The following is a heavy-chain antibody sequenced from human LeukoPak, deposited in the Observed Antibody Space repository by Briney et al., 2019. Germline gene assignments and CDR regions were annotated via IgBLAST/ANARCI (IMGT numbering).Heavy chain of an antibody. V-gene: IGHV1-46*01. J-gene: IGHJ4*02. CDR1: GYIITTYY. CDR3: ARVSRDGYYLFDH. CDR2: INPSGGST. D-gene: IGHD5-24*01. Sequence: ASVTVSFKASGYIITTYYIDWVRQAPGQGGEWMGRINPSGGSTNYARQFQDRVTMTSDTSTTTVYMELSSLRSEDTAVYFCARVSRDGYYLFDHWGQGTLVTVSS.